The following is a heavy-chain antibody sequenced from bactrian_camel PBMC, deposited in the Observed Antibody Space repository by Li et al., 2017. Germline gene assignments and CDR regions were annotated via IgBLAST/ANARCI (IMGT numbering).Heavy chain of an antibody. V-gene: IGHV3S55*01. CDR1: PRAYGTWC. Sequence: HVQLVESGGASVQAGGSLRLSCVWYPRAYGTWCMYWFRQVPGKEREGVAGIDSDGSTKVADFAKGRFTVSKGNAKHTLNLQMNNLEPDDTGMYYCAARFQGGIGLGG. D-gene: IGHD2*01. CDR2: IDSDGST.